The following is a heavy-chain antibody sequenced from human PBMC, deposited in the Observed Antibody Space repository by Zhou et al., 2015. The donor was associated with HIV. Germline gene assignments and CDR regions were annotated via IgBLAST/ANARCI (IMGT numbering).Heavy chain of an antibody. CDR3: ARDDASGYHSFDF. J-gene: IGHJ4*02. Sequence: QVQLVQSGTEVKKPGASVKVSCKASGYPFLSYGISWVRQVPGQGLEWMGWISADRDYTNYAQKFQGRVSMTRDRSTSTAYMELRSLRSDDSAMYYCARDDASGYHSFDFWGQGTLVSVSS. CDR1: GYPFLSYG. CDR2: ISADRDYT. V-gene: IGHV1-18*01. D-gene: IGHD3-22*01.